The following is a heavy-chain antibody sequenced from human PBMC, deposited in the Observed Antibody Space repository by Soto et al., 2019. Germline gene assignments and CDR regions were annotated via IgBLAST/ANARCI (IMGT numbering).Heavy chain of an antibody. D-gene: IGHD3-10*01. CDR1: GGSISSYY. CDR3: ARHNYGSGSTYFDY. J-gene: IGHJ4*02. Sequence: SETLSLTCTVSGGSISSYYWSLIRQPPGKGLEWIGYIYYSGSTNYNPSLKSRVTISVDTSRNQFSLKLNSMTAADTAVYYCARHNYGSGSTYFDYWGQGTLVTVSS. V-gene: IGHV4-59*08. CDR2: IYYSGST.